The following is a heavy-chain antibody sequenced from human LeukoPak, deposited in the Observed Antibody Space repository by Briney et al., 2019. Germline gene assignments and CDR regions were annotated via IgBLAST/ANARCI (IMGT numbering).Heavy chain of an antibody. Sequence: GGTLRLSCAASGFTFSSYGTSWVRQAPGKGLEWVSAISGSGGSTYYADSVKGRFTISRDNANNSVYLQMNNLRAEDTAVYYCAAVIDYWGQGTLVTVSS. CDR2: ISGSGGST. CDR3: AAVIDY. CDR1: GFTFSSYG. J-gene: IGHJ4*02. V-gene: IGHV3-23*01.